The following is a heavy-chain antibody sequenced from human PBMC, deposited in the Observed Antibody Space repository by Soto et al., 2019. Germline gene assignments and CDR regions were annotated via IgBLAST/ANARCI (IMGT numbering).Heavy chain of an antibody. Sequence: QVQLVQSGDEVRKPGSSVKVSCKASGYTFVNYGIAWLRQTPGQGLEWMRWISPYSGNTHYASKVQGRLTMTTDTSTSTAYMDLGRLPSDDTAVYYWAMVDNYVTTTPQDVWGQGTTVTVSS. CDR1: GYTFVNYG. CDR2: ISPYSGNT. V-gene: IGHV1-18*01. D-gene: IGHD3-16*01. J-gene: IGHJ6*02. CDR3: AMVDNYVTTTPQDV.